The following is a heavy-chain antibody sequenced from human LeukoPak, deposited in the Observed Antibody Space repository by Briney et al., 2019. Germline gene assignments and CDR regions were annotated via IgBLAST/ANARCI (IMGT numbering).Heavy chain of an antibody. CDR2: MNQDGSQK. Sequence: GGSLRLSCAASGFTFSSYWMSWVRQAPGKGLEWVANMNQDGSQKFYVDSVKGRFTISRDNAKNSVYLQMNNLRAEDTALYYCARDNDRKDDSWGQGTLVTVSS. V-gene: IGHV3-7*01. D-gene: IGHD2-8*01. CDR1: GFTFSSYW. CDR3: ARDNDRKDDS. J-gene: IGHJ4*02.